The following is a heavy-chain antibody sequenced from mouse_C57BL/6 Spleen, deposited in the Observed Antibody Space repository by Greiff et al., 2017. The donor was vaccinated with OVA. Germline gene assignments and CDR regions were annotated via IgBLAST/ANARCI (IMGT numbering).Heavy chain of an antibody. V-gene: IGHV1-19*01. J-gene: IGHJ2*01. Sequence: VQLQQSGPVLVKPGASVKMSCKASGYTFTDYYMNWVKQSHGKSLEWIGVINPYNGGTSYNQKFKGKATLTVDKSSSTAYMELNSLTSEDSAVYYCAKGYGNYVSCDYWGQGTTLTVSS. CDR1: GYTFTDYY. D-gene: IGHD2-1*01. CDR3: AKGYGNYVSCDY. CDR2: INPYNGGT.